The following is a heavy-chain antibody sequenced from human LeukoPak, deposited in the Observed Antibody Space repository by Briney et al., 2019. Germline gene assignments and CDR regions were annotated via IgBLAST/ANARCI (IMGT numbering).Heavy chain of an antibody. Sequence: PSETLSLTCTVSGGSISSYYWSWIRQPPGKGLEWIGYIYYSGSTNYNPSLKSRVTISVDTSKNQFSLKLSSVTAADTAVYYCARDRGDGYDYSWDYWGQGTLATVSS. V-gene: IGHV4-59*01. CDR3: ARDRGDGYDYSWDY. CDR2: IYYSGST. J-gene: IGHJ4*02. D-gene: IGHD5-12*01. CDR1: GGSISSYY.